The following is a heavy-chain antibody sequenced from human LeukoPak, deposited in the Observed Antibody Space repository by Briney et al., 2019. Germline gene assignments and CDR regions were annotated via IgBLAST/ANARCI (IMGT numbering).Heavy chain of an antibody. CDR1: GFTFSYYG. J-gene: IGHJ6*03. V-gene: IGHV3-30*03. CDR2: ISFDGSNT. D-gene: IGHD3-22*01. Sequence: GGSLRLSCAASGFTFSYYGMHWARQAPGKGLEWVAIISFDGSNTYYADSVKGRFTISGDNSKNTVFLQMNSLRGEDTAVYYCARSWVGYSSYYYMDVWGKGTTVTVSS. CDR3: ARSWVGYSSYYYMDV.